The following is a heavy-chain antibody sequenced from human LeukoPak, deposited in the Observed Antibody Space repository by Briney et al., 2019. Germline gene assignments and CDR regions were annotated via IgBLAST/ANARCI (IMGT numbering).Heavy chain of an antibody. CDR3: AKIMRARIRRFFGY. V-gene: IGHV3-23*01. CDR1: GFTFSSYG. Sequence: GGSLRLSCAASGFTFSSYGMSWVRQAPGKGLEWVSAISGSGGSTYYADSVKGRFTISRDNSKNTPYLQMNSLRAEDTAVYYCAKIMRARIRRFFGYWGQGTLVTVSS. D-gene: IGHD2/OR15-2a*01. CDR2: ISGSGGST. J-gene: IGHJ4*02.